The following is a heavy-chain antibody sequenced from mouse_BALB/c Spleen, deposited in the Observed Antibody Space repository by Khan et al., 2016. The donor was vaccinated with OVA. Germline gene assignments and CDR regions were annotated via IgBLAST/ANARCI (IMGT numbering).Heavy chain of an antibody. Sequence: QIQLVQSGPELKKPGETVKISCKASGYTFTDYSMHWVRQAPGKGLKWMGWINTETGEPTYADDFKGRIAFTLETSARTAYLQISHLTNDNTATYCCAERKHWYFDVWGAGTTVTVSS. CDR2: INTETGEP. J-gene: IGHJ1*01. CDR3: AERKHWYFDV. V-gene: IGHV9-2-1*01. CDR1: GYTFTDYS.